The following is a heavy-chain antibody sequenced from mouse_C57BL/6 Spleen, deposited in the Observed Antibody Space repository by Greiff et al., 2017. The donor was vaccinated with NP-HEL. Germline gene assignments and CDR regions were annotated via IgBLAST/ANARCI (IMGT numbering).Heavy chain of an antibody. CDR1: GYTFTSYW. V-gene: IGHV1-50*01. J-gene: IGHJ2*01. CDR3: ARRSILLGTGYFDY. D-gene: IGHD2-10*01. CDR2: IDPSDSYT. Sequence: QVQLQQPGAELVKPGASVKLSCKASGYTFTSYWMQWVKQRPGQGLEWIGEIDPSDSYTNYNQKFKGKATLTVDTSSSTAYMQLSSLTSEDSAVYYCARRSILLGTGYFDYWGQGTTLTVSS.